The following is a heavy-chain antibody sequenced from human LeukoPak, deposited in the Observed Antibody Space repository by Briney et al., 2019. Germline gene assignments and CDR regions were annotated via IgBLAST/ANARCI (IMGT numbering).Heavy chain of an antibody. V-gene: IGHV3-20*04. J-gene: IGHJ6*03. CDR3: ARASGGAYYYYYMDV. D-gene: IGHD2-8*02. Sequence: GGSLRLSCAASGFSFNDYGFIWVRQNPGKGLEWVSGINWNGGSTGHADSVKGRFTISRDSAKNSLYLQMNSLRAEDTALYYCARASGGAYYYYYMDVWGTGTTVTVSS. CDR1: GFSFNDYG. CDR2: INWNGGST.